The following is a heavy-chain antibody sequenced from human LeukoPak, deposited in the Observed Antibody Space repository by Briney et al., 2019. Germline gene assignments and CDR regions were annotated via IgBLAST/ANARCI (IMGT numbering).Heavy chain of an antibody. D-gene: IGHD3-3*01. Sequence: APVKVSCKASGGTFSSYTISWVRQAPGQGLEWMGRIIPIFDIVNYAQKFQGRVTITADKSTSTAYMDLSSLRSEDTAVYYCARDGITVFGVVDYYGMDVWGQGTTVTVSS. CDR2: IIPIFDIV. J-gene: IGHJ6*02. CDR3: ARDGITVFGVVDYYGMDV. V-gene: IGHV1-69*04. CDR1: GGTFSSYT.